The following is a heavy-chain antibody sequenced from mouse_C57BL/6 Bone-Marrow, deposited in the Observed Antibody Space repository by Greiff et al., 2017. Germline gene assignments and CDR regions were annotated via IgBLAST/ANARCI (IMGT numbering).Heavy chain of an antibody. CDR1: GYTFTSYW. CDR2: IYPGSGST. CDR3: ARRNYYGSSPDFDY. Sequence: QVQLQQPGAELVKPGASVKMSCKASGYTFTSYWITWVKQRPGHGLEWIGDIYPGSGSTNYNEKFKSKATLTVETSSSTAYMQLSSLTSEDSAVYYCARRNYYGSSPDFDYWGQGTTRTVSS. V-gene: IGHV1-55*01. J-gene: IGHJ2*01. D-gene: IGHD1-1*01.